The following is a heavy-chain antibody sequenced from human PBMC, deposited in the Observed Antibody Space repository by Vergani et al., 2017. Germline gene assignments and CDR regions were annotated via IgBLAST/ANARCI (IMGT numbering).Heavy chain of an antibody. J-gene: IGHJ2*01. CDR1: GFTFSSYA. CDR3: AKDNTAGTRDIYWYFDL. V-gene: IGHV3-30-3*01. Sequence: QVQLVESGGGVVQPGRSLRLSCAASGFTFSSYAMHWVRQAPGKGLEWVAVISYDGSNKYYADSVKGRFTISRDNAKNSLYLQMNSLRGEDTALYYCAKDNTAGTRDIYWYFDLWGRGTLVTVSS. D-gene: IGHD6-19*01. CDR2: ISYDGSNK.